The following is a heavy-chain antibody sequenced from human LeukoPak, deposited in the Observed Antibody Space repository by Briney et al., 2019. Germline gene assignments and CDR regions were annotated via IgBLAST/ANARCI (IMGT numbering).Heavy chain of an antibody. V-gene: IGHV4-30-2*06. D-gene: IGHD3-3*01. Sequence: SETLSLTCTVSGDSISSGGYWPWVRQSPGKGLEWIGCIHHVGTLHYTPSLKSRVTISVDRSNNQFSLKLTSVTAADTAVYYCARGIDEWKVGYWGQGTLVTVSS. CDR3: ARGIDEWKVGY. CDR2: IHHVGTL. J-gene: IGHJ4*02. CDR1: GDSISSGGY.